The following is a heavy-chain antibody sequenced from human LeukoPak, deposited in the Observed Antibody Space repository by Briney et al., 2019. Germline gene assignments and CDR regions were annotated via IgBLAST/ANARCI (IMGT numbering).Heavy chain of an antibody. CDR1: GFTFSDYY. Sequence: KPGGSLRLSCAASGFTFSDYYMSWVRQAPGKGLEWVSYITLGGSNTYYADSLQGRFTISRDNAKNSLYLQMSSLRAEDSAVYFCARGPAYSSGWTFSPFYMDVWGKGTTVTVSS. V-gene: IGHV3-11*01. CDR2: ITLGGSNT. CDR3: ARGPAYSSGWTFSPFYMDV. D-gene: IGHD6-19*01. J-gene: IGHJ6*03.